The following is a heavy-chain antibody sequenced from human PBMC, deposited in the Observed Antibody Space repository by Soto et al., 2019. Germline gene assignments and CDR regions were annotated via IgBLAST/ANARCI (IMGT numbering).Heavy chain of an antibody. J-gene: IGHJ6*02. Sequence: SPTLPRTCALCGGNVSTTSCSPNCINHYPSRFLEWLGRTYYRSQWNYDYAESVKSRMTITADTSNNQFYLQLNSATPEDPAVNYCSRQTLATLAIYGLDVCGQGTLVTVSS. V-gene: IGHV6-1*01. CDR1: GGNVSTTSCS. D-gene: IGHD6-6*01. CDR2: TYYRSQWNY. CDR3: SRQTLATLAIYGLDV.